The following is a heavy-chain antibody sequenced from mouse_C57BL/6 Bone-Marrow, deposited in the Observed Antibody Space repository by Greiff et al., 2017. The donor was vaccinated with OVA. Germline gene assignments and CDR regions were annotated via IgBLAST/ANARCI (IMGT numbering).Heavy chain of an antibody. D-gene: IGHD1-1*01. Sequence: QVQLQQSGPELVKPGASVKISCKASGYAFSSSWMNWVKQRPGKGLEWIGRIYPGDGDTNYNGKFKGKATLTADKSSSTAYMQLSSLTSEDSAVYFCARLRIYYGSSYEDFDYWGQGTTLTVSS. CDR2: IYPGDGDT. V-gene: IGHV1-82*01. J-gene: IGHJ2*01. CDR1: GYAFSSSW. CDR3: ARLRIYYGSSYEDFDY.